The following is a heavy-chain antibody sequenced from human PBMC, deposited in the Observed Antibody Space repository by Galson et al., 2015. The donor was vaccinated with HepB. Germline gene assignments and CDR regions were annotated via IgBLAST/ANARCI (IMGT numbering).Heavy chain of an antibody. Sequence: SLRLSCAASGFIFRLSAMHWVRQAPGKGLEWVAVISDDGNTKFYADSVSGRFTISRDNSKNTIYLQMNRLRVEDTAVYYCVRDGGSRTHFDYWGQGTLVTVSS. CDR1: GFIFRLSA. V-gene: IGHV3-30-3*01. J-gene: IGHJ4*02. D-gene: IGHD1-26*01. CDR2: ISDDGNTK. CDR3: VRDGGSRTHFDY.